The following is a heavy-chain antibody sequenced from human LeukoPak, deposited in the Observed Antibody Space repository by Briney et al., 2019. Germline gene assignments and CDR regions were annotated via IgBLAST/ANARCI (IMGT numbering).Heavy chain of an antibody. V-gene: IGHV1-24*01. J-gene: IGHJ4*02. CDR2: FDPEDGET. CDR1: GYTLTELS. CDR3: ARGIAAYRSDFDY. Sequence: ASVKVSCKVSGYTLTELSMHWVRQAPGKGLEWMGGFDPEDGETIYAQKFQGRVTMTRDTSTSTVYMELSSLGSEDTAVYYCARGIAAYRSDFDYWGQGTLVTVSS. D-gene: IGHD6-13*01.